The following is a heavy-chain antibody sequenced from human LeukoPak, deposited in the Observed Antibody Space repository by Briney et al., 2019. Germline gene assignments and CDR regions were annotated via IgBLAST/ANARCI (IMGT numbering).Heavy chain of an antibody. Sequence: GGSLRLSCSASGFTFSSYAMHWVRQAPGKGLEYVSAISSNGGGTYYADSVKGRFTISRDNSKNTLYLQMSSLRAEDTAVYYCVKGRGYSSPFRYFDYWGQGTLVTVSS. CDR2: ISSNGGGT. D-gene: IGHD5-18*01. CDR3: VKGRGYSSPFRYFDY. J-gene: IGHJ4*02. V-gene: IGHV3-64D*06. CDR1: GFTFSSYA.